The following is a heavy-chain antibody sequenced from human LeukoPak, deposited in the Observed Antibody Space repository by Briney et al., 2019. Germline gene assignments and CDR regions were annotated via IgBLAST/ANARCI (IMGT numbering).Heavy chain of an antibody. V-gene: IGHV1-69*04. D-gene: IGHD5-24*01. CDR2: IIPILGIA. CDR1: GYTFTSYA. CDR3: ARAPPRGGYNSFVGPDYYYGMDV. J-gene: IGHJ6*02. Sequence: LGASVKVSCKASGYTFTSYAISWVRQAPGQGLEWMGRIIPILGIANYAQKFQGRVTITADKSTSTAYMELSSLRSEDTAVYYCARAPPRGGYNSFVGPDYYYGMDVWGQGTTVTVSS.